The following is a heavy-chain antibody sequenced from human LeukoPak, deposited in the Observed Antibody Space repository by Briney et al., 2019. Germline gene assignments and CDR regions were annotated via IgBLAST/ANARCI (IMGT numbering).Heavy chain of an antibody. CDR1: GGTFSSYA. Sequence: SVKVSCKASGGTFSSYAISWVRQAPGQGLEWMGGIIPIFGTANYAQKFQGRVTITTDESTSTAYMELSSLRSEDTAVYCCARSDFWSGYYTLGFDYWGQGTLVTVSS. CDR2: IIPIFGTA. J-gene: IGHJ4*02. D-gene: IGHD3-3*01. V-gene: IGHV1-69*05. CDR3: ARSDFWSGYYTLGFDY.